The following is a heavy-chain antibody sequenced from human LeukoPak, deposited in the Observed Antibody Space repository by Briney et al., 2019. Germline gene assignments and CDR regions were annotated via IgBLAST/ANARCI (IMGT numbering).Heavy chain of an antibody. J-gene: IGHJ3*02. V-gene: IGHV4-4*07. D-gene: IGHD6-25*01. Sequence: SSETLSLTCTDSGGSISSYYWSWIRQPAGKGLEWIGRIYTSGSTNYNPSLKSRVTMSVDTSKNQFSLKVNSVTAADSAVYYCARHWPLAAAGNDAFDMWGQGTLVTVSS. CDR1: GGSISSYY. CDR2: IYTSGST. CDR3: ARHWPLAAAGNDAFDM.